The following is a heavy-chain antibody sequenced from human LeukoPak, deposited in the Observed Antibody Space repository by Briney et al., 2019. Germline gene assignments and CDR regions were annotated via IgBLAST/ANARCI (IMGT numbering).Heavy chain of an antibody. D-gene: IGHD3-10*01. Sequence: ASVKVSCEASGYTFTSYYMHWVRQAPGQGLEWMGIINPSGGSTSYAQKFQGRVTMTRDTSTSTVYMELSSLRSEDTAVYYCAKTITMVWGAKKLPVYFDYWGQGTLVTVSS. J-gene: IGHJ4*02. CDR3: AKTITMVWGAKKLPVYFDY. CDR1: GYTFTSYY. V-gene: IGHV1-46*01. CDR2: INPSGGST.